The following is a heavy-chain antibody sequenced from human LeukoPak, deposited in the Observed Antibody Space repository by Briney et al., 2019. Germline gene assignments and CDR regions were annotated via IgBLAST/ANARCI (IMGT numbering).Heavy chain of an antibody. V-gene: IGHV1-2*02. CDR3: ARDRYGDFYFDY. CDR1: GYTFTGYY. CDR2: INPNSGGT. Sequence: ASVKVSCKASGYTFTGYYMHWVRQAPGQGLEWMGWINPNSGGTNYAQKFQGRVTMTRDTSISTAYMGLSRLRSDDTAVYYCARDRYGDFYFDYWGQGTLVTVSS. J-gene: IGHJ4*02. D-gene: IGHD4-17*01.